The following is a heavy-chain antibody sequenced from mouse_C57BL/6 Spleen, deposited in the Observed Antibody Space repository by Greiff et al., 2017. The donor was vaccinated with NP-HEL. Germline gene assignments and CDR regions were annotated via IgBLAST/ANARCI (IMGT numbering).Heavy chain of an antibody. CDR2: IDPDTGCT. V-gene: IGHV1-15*01. CDR3: TREDGSHWYFDV. Sequence: QVQLQQSGAELVMPGASVTLSCKASGYTFTDYEMHWVKQTPVHGLEWIGAIDPDTGCTAYTQKFKGKATLTADKSSSTAYMELRSLTSEDSAVYYWTREDGSHWYFDVWGTGTTVTGSS. J-gene: IGHJ1*03. CDR1: GYTFTDYE. D-gene: IGHD1-1*01.